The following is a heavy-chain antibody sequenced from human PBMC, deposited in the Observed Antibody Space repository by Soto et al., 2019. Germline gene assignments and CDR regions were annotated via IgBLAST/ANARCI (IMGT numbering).Heavy chain of an antibody. V-gene: IGHV4-59*08. CDR2: IHYSGST. D-gene: IGHD5-18*01. Sequence: SETLSLTCTVSGRSISSYYCSWIRQPPGKGLERSWYIHYSGSTNYTPSLKSRVSISEYTAKNQFSPKLSSVSAADTAVYYCARRVWSDGTWFDPSGQGTVVTVSS. CDR3: ARRVWSDGTWFDP. J-gene: IGHJ5*02. CDR1: GRSISSYY.